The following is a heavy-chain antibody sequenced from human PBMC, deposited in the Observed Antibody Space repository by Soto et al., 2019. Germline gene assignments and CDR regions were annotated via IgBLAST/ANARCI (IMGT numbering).Heavy chain of an antibody. CDR3: ARGSRPSTWYVIYYYYAMAV. V-gene: IGHV1-8*01. CDR1: GYTFSSYD. J-gene: IGHJ6*02. Sequence: QVQLVQSGAEVKKPGASVKVSCKASGYTFSSYDINWVRQATGQGLEWMGYMNPNSGNTDYAQKFQGRVSTTRNTSTSTAYMELSSLRSEDTAVYYCARGSRPSTWYVIYYYYAMAVWGQGTTVTVS. CDR2: MNPNSGNT. D-gene: IGHD6-13*01.